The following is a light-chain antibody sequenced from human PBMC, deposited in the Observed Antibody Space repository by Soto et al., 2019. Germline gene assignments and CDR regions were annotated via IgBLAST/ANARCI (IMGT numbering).Light chain of an antibody. V-gene: IGKV3-15*01. J-gene: IGKJ5*01. Sequence: EIVMTQSPATLSVSPGERSTLSCRPSESVSSNLAWYQQKPGQAPRLLIYGVSTRATGIPARFSGSGSGTEFTLTISSLQSEDFAVYYCQQYNNWPRITFGQGTRLEI. CDR1: ESVSSN. CDR3: QQYNNWPRIT. CDR2: GVS.